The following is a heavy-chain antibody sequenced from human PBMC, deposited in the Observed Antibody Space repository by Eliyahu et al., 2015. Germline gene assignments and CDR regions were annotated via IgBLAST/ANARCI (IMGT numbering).Heavy chain of an antibody. CDR1: GYSISSGYY. CDR2: IYHSGST. D-gene: IGHD5-12*01. CDR3: ARGGRLRSHTPTDY. J-gene: IGHJ4*02. V-gene: IGHV4-38-2*01. Sequence: QVQLQESGPGLVKPSETLSLTCAVSGYSISSGYYWGWIRQPPGKGLEWIGSIYHSGSTYYNPSLKSRVTISVDTSKNQFSLKLSSVTAADTAVYYCARGGRLRSHTPTDYWGQGTLVTVSS.